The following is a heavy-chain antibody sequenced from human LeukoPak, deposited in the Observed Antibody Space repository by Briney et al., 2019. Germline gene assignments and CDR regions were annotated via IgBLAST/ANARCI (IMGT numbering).Heavy chain of an antibody. V-gene: IGHV1-18*01. J-gene: IGHJ6*03. CDR1: GGTFSSYA. CDR2: ISAYNGNT. D-gene: IGHD1-1*01. CDR3: ARGRSGTTKYYYYYMDV. Sequence: ASVKVSCKASGGTFSSYAVSWVRQAPGQGLEWVGWISAYNGNTNYAQKLQGRVTMTTDTSTSTAYMELRSLRSDDTAVYYCARGRSGTTKYYYYYMDVWGKGTTVTVSS.